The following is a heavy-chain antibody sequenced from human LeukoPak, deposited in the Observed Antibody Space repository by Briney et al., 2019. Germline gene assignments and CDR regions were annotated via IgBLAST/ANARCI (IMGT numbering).Heavy chain of an antibody. CDR2: IYYSGST. Sequence: SETLSLTCTVSGGSISSGGYYWSWIRQHPGKGLEWIGYIYYSGSTYYNPPLKSRVTISVDTSRNQFSLKLSSVTAADTAVYYCARGQSLTGYPGSFDYWGQGTLVTVSS. CDR3: ARGQSLTGYPGSFDY. V-gene: IGHV4-31*03. D-gene: IGHD3-9*01. CDR1: GGSISSGGYY. J-gene: IGHJ4*02.